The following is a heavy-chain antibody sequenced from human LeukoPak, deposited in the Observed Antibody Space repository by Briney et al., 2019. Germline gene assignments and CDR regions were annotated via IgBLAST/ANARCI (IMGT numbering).Heavy chain of an antibody. D-gene: IGHD3-9*01. CDR3: ARDPLTLYNYYMDV. V-gene: IGHV3-7*01. Sequence: GGSLRLSCAASGFTFNNFWMTWVRQAPGKGLEWVANIKHDGSEKYYVDSVKGRFTISRDNAKNSLYLQMNGLRAEDTAVYYCARDPLTLYNYYMDVWGKGTTVTVSS. CDR1: GFTFNNFW. CDR2: IKHDGSEK. J-gene: IGHJ6*03.